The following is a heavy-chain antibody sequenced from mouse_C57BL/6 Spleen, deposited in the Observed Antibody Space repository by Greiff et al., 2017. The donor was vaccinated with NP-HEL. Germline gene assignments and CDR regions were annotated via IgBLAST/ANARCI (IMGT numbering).Heavy chain of an antibody. CDR2: ISSSDSDT. J-gene: IGHJ3*01. D-gene: IGHD3-2*02. CDR1: GYTFTSYG. CDR3: AMTAQATFAY. Sequence: VQLQQPGAELVKPGASVKVSCKASGYTFTSYGMHWVKQRPGKGLEWIGRISSSDSDTNYNQKFKGKATLTGDKSSSTTYMQLSSLTSEDSAVYSCAMTAQATFAYWGQGTLVTVSA. V-gene: IGHV1-74*01.